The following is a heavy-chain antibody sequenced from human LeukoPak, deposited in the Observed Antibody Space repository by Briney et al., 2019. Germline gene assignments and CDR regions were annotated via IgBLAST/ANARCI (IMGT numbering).Heavy chain of an antibody. V-gene: IGHV3-23*01. Sequence: GGSLRLSCAASGFTFSSYAMSWVRQAPGKGLEWVSTISGSGGRPISGRGGSTYYADSVKGRFTVSRDNSKNTLYLQMNSLRAEDTAVYFCAKQSAGSSTWYSLHFDSWGQGTLVTVSS. CDR1: GFTFSSYA. CDR3: AKQSAGSSTWYSLHFDS. D-gene: IGHD6-13*01. J-gene: IGHJ4*02. CDR2: ISGSGGRPISGRGGST.